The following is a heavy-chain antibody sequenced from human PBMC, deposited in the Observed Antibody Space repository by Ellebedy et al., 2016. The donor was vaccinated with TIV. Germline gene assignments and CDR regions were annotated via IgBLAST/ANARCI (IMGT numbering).Heavy chain of an antibody. CDR1: GYTFTGYY. D-gene: IGHD3-3*01. J-gene: IGHJ6*03. CDR2: INPNSGGT. CDR3: ARDPYYDFWSGYYRYYYYYMDV. V-gene: IGHV1-2*02. Sequence: ASVKVSXKASGYTFTGYYMHWVRQAPGQGLEWMGWINPNSGGTNYAQKFQGRVTMTRDTSISTAYMELSRLRSDDTAVYYCARDPYYDFWSGYYRYYYYYMDVWGKGTTVTVSS.